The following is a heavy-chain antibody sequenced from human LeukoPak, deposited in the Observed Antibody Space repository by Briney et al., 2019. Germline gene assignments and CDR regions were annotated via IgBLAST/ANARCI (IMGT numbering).Heavy chain of an antibody. V-gene: IGHV3-33*01. CDR3: ARDGGTSHFDC. Sequence: PGGSLRLSCAASGFMFSSSGMHWVRQAPGKGLEWVAVIWYDGSNKYSADSVKGRFTISRDNSKNTLYLQMNSLRAEDTAMYYCARDGGTSHFDCWGQGTLVSVS. CDR1: GFMFSSSG. CDR2: IWYDGSNK. D-gene: IGHD4-23*01. J-gene: IGHJ4*02.